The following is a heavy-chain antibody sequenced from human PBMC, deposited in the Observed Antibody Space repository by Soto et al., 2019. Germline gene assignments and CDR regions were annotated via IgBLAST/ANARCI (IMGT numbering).Heavy chain of an antibody. CDR1: GFTFSSYA. J-gene: IGHJ4*02. CDR2: ISGSGGST. V-gene: IGHV3-23*01. CDR3: ANSKFETRGPLGY. Sequence: QPGGSLRLSCAASGFTFSSYAMSWVRQAPGKGLEWVSAISGSGGSTYYADSVKGRFTISRDNSKNTLYLQMNSLRAEDTAVYYCANSKFETRGPLGYWGQGTLVTVSS.